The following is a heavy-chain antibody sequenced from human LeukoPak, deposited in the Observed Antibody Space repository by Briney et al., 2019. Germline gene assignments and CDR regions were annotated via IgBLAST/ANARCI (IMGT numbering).Heavy chain of an antibody. Sequence: SETLSLTCAVYGGSFSGYYWSWIRQPPGKGLEWIGEINHSGSTNYNPSLKSRVTISVDTSKNQFSLKLSSVTAADTAVYYCARGGDYDILTGYYPRRSYDFDYWGQGTLVTVSS. CDR3: ARGGDYDILTGYYPRRSYDFDY. J-gene: IGHJ4*02. D-gene: IGHD3-9*01. V-gene: IGHV4-34*01. CDR1: GGSFSGYY. CDR2: INHSGST.